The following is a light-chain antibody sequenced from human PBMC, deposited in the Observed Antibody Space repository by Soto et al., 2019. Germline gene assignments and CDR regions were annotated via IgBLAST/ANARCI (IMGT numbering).Light chain of an antibody. CDR3: QQYNNWPPSWT. CDR1: QSVSIN. Sequence: IVMTQSPATLSVSPGERATLSCRASQSVSINIAWFQQKPGRPPSLLIYDASTRATGIPARFSGSGSGTEFTLAISRLQCEDFATYFCQQYNNWPPSWTFCQGTKVEIK. J-gene: IGKJ1*01. V-gene: IGKV3-15*01. CDR2: DAS.